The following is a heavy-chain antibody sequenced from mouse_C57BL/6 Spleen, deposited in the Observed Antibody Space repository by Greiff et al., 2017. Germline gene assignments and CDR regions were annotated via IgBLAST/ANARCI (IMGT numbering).Heavy chain of an antibody. J-gene: IGHJ4*01. CDR3: ARKGVGYAYAMDY. D-gene: IGHD2-2*01. CDR1: GYTFTDYN. V-gene: IGHV1-22*01. Sequence: EVQLVESGPELVKPGASVKMSCKASGYTFTDYNMHWVKQSHGKSLEWIGYINPNNGGTSYNQKFKGKATLTVNKSSSTAYMELRSLTSEDSAVYYCARKGVGYAYAMDYWGQGTSVTVSS. CDR2: INPNNGGT.